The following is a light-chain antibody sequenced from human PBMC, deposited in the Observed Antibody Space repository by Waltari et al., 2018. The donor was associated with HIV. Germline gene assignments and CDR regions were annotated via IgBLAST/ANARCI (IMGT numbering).Light chain of an antibody. J-gene: IGLJ3*02. V-gene: IGLV2-14*01. CDR1: DTDVGTYNY. Sequence: QSALTQPASVSGSPGQSITISCTGTDTDVGTYNYVSWFQHHPGKAPKLIISEVSNRPSGVSPRFSGSKSGITASLIISGLQAEDEASYYCTSYTTTNTWVFGGGTNLTVL. CDR3: TSYTTTNTWV. CDR2: EVS.